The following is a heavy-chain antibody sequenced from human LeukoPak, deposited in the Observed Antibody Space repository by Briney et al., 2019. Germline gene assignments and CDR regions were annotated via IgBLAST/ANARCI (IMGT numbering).Heavy chain of an antibody. CDR3: ATLKVVPANIGDY. J-gene: IGHJ4*02. CDR2: IYHSGSA. Sequence: SSETLSLTCTVSGGSISSSSYYWGWIRQPPGKGLEWIGSIYHSGSAYYNPSLKSRVTISVDRSKNQFSLKLSSVTAADTAVYYCATLKVVPANIGDYWGQGTLVTVSS. CDR1: GGSISSSSYY. V-gene: IGHV4-39*07. D-gene: IGHD2-2*01.